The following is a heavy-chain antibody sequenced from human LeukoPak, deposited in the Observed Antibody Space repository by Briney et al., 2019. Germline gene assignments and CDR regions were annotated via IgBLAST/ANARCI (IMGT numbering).Heavy chain of an antibody. Sequence: GGSLRLSCAASGFTFSSYAMSWVRQDPGRGLEWVSAISGSGGNTYYAGSVKGRFTISRDNSKNTLYLQMNSLRAEDTAVYYCAKDRFSRLDYWGQGTLVTVSS. J-gene: IGHJ4*02. CDR3: AKDRFSRLDY. CDR2: ISGSGGNT. CDR1: GFTFSSYA. V-gene: IGHV3-23*01.